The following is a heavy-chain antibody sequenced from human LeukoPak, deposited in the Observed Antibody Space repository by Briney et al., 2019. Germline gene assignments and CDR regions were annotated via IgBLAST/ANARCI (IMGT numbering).Heavy chain of an antibody. V-gene: IGHV1-18*01. CDR1: GYTFSRYG. CDR3: ARDWGSERVIADN. CDR2: ITPDKGKT. Sequence: GASVKVSCKSSGYTFSRYGISWLRQAPGQGLEWMGWITPDKGKTEYAQKFQDRFTMTTDTSTSTGYMELRNLRSDDSAVYYCARDWGSERVIADNWGQGTLVTVSS. D-gene: IGHD2-15*01. J-gene: IGHJ4*02.